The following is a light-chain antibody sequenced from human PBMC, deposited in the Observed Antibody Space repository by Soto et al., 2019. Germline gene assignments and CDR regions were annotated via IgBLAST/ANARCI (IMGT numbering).Light chain of an antibody. CDR2: DAS. J-gene: IGKJ4*02. CDR1: QSVSSN. CDR3: QQRSNWPS. V-gene: IGKV3-11*01. Sequence: EIVLTQSPATLSLSPGERATLSCRASQSVSSNLAWYQQKPGQAPRLLIYDASNRATGIPARFSGSRSGTDFSLNISSLEPEDFAVYYCQQRSNWPSFGGGTKVEIK.